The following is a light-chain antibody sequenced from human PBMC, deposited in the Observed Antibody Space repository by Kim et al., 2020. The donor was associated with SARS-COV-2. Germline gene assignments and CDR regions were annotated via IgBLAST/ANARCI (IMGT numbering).Light chain of an antibody. V-gene: IGLV3-21*04. Sequence: SYELTQPPSVSVAPGQTAKITCGGDSIGTKSVHWYQQKPGQAPVLVIYYDSDRPSGIPERFSGSNSGYSVTLTISRVEAGDEADYYCQVWDSNSDHWVFGGGTQLTVL. CDR3: QVWDSNSDHWV. CDR2: YDS. CDR1: SIGTKS. J-gene: IGLJ3*02.